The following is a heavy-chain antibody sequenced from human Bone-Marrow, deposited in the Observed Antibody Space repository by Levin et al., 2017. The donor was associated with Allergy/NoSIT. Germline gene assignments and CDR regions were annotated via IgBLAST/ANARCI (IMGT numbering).Heavy chain of an antibody. Sequence: GGSLRLSCAASGFTFDDYAMYWVRQAPGKGLEWVSGITWNGGDIGYADSVKGRFTISRDNAKNSLYLQMNSLRPEDTAFYYCAKGLVATTEAYFDYWGQGTLVTVSS. CDR3: AKGLVATTEAYFDY. CDR2: ITWNGGDI. V-gene: IGHV3-9*01. J-gene: IGHJ4*02. D-gene: IGHD2-8*02. CDR1: GFTFDDYA.